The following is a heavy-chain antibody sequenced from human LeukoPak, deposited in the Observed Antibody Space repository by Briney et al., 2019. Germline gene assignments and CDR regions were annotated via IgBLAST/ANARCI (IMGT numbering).Heavy chain of an antibody. CDR1: GFTFSSYS. D-gene: IGHD6-13*01. Sequence: LTGGSLRLSCAASGFTFSSYSMNWVRQAPGKGLEWVSYITSSSTTTYYADSVKGRFTISRDNSKNTLYLQMNSLRAEDTAVYYCAKGRLIQQPPPSPFDYWGQGTLVTVSS. CDR3: AKGRLIQQPPPSPFDY. J-gene: IGHJ4*02. V-gene: IGHV3-48*01. CDR2: ITSSSTTT.